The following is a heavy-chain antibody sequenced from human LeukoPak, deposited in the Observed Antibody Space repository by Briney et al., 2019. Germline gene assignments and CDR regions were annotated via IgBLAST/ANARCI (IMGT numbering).Heavy chain of an antibody. CDR2: MNPNSGNT. CDR1: GYTFTSYD. J-gene: IGHJ4*02. CDR3: ATTYYYDSSGYYLLLDY. Sequence: EASVRVSCKASGYTFTSYDINWVRQAPGQGLEWMGWMNPNSGNTGYAQKFQGRVTMTRNTSISTAYMELSSLRSEDTAVYYCATTYYYDSSGYYLLLDYWGQGTLVTVSS. D-gene: IGHD3-22*01. V-gene: IGHV1-8*01.